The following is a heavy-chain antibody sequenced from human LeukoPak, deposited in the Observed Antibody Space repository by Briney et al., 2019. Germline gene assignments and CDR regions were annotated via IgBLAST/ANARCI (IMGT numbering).Heavy chain of an antibody. CDR3: AKQSGSYAYFDY. D-gene: IGHD1-26*01. CDR2: IWYDGSNK. CDR1: GFTFSSYG. Sequence: GGSLRLSCAASGFTFSSYGMHWVRQAPGKGLEWVAVIWYDGSNKYYADSVKGRFTISRDNSKNTLYLQMNSLRAEDTAVYYCAKQSGSYAYFDYWGQGILVTVSS. J-gene: IGHJ4*02. V-gene: IGHV3-33*06.